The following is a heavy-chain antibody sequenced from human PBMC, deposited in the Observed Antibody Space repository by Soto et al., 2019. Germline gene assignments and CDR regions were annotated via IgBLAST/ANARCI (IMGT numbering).Heavy chain of an antibody. CDR3: VKDGSSGWPYYYGLDV. J-gene: IGHJ6*02. V-gene: IGHV3-30*18. Sequence: GGSLRLSCAASGFTFSSYGMHWVRQVPGKGLEWVAVISYDGSNKYYADSVKGRFTISRDNSKNTLYLQMSSLRAEDTAVYYCVKDGSSGWPYYYGLDVWGQGTTVTVSS. D-gene: IGHD6-19*01. CDR2: ISYDGSNK. CDR1: GFTFSSYG.